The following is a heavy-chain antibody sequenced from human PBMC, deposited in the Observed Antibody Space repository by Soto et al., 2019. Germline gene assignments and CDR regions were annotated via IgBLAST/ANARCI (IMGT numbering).Heavy chain of an antibody. Sequence: PSETLSLTCTVSGGSISSSSYYWGWIRQPPGKGLEWIGSIYYSGSTYYNPSLKSRVTISVDTSKNQFSLKPSSVTAADTAVYYCARQTIFGVVPMSYFDYWGQGTLVTVSS. CDR1: GGSISSSSYY. D-gene: IGHD3-3*01. CDR2: IYYSGST. CDR3: ARQTIFGVVPMSYFDY. V-gene: IGHV4-39*01. J-gene: IGHJ4*02.